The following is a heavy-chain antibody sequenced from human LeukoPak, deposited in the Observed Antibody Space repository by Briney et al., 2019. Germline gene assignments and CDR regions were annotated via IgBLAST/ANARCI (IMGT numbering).Heavy chain of an antibody. CDR1: GGSISSGGYY. J-gene: IGHJ5*02. Sequence: PSETLSLTCTVSGGSISSGGYYWSWIRQHTGKGLEWIGYIYYSGSTHYNPSLKSRVTISVDTSKNQFSLKLSSVTAADTAVYYCARDMTDWWFDPWGQGTLVTVSS. CDR2: IYYSGST. D-gene: IGHD3-9*01. V-gene: IGHV4-31*03. CDR3: ARDMTDWWFDP.